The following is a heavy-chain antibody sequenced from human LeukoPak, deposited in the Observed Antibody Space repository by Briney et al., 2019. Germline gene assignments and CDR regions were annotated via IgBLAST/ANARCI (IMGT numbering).Heavy chain of an antibody. CDR1: GFTFSSYA. CDR3: AKRQGDYSNNNWFDP. J-gene: IGHJ5*02. Sequence: HSGGSLRLSCAASGFTFSSYAMSWVRQAPGKGLEWVSAISGSGGSTYYADSVKGRFTISRDNSKNTLYLQMNSLRAEDTAVYYCAKRQGDYSNNNWFDPWGQGTLVTVSS. D-gene: IGHD4-11*01. V-gene: IGHV3-23*01. CDR2: ISGSGGST.